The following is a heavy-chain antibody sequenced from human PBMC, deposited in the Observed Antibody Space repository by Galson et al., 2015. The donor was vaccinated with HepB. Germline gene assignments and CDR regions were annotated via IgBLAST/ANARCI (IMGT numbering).Heavy chain of an antibody. CDR2: IIPSLGVA. J-gene: IGHJ4*02. V-gene: IGHV1-69*02. CDR1: GGSFSAYT. D-gene: IGHD1-26*01. Sequence: SVKVSCKAPGGSFSAYTIMWVRQVPGQGLEWMGRIIPSLGVATYARRFQDRVTITADKSTTTSYMEFSSLRPDDTAVYYCARSPPRGWGQGTLVTVSS. CDR3: ARSPPRG.